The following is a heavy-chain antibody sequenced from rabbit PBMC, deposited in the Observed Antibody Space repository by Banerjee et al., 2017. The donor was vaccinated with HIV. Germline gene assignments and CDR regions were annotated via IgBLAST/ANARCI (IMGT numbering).Heavy chain of an antibody. D-gene: IGHD4-2*01. J-gene: IGHJ6*01. CDR3: ARASGYAGHDYGYYYGMDL. CDR2: IDPVFGST. CDR1: GFDLSTYY. V-gene: IGHV1S45*01. Sequence: QEQLKESGGGLVQPGGSLKLSCKASGFDLSTYYMSWVRQAPGKGLEWIGYIDPVFGSTDYASWAKGRFTISKTSSTTVTLQMTSLTAADTATYFCARASGYAGHDYGYYYGMDLWGPGTLVTVS.